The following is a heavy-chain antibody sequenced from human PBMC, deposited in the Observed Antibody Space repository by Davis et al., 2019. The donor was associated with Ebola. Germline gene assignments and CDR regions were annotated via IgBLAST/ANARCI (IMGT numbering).Heavy chain of an antibody. CDR3: ARRGDNVSDYLHDF. Sequence: SVKVPCMASVYSFTTHGLSSVRQAPRQGREWVGWISVYSGQTNYAQKFQGRVTMTTDSSTNTGYMDLRSLTSDDTAVYYCARRGDNVSDYLHDFWGPGTLVTVSS. V-gene: IGHV1-18*01. CDR1: VYSFTTHG. D-gene: IGHD3-3*01. J-gene: IGHJ4*02. CDR2: ISVYSGQT.